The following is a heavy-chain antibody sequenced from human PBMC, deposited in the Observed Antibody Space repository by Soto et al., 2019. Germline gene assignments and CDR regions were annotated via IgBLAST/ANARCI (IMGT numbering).Heavy chain of an antibody. V-gene: IGHV1-18*01. CDR3: ARTTYYYDSSGYYYYYYGMDV. J-gene: IGHJ6*02. CDR1: GYTFTSYG. Sequence: ASVKVSCKTSGYTFTSYGISWVRQAPGQGLEWMGWISAYNGNTNYAQKLQGRVTMTTDTSTSTAYMELRSLRSDDTAVYYCARTTYYYDSSGYYYYYYGMDVWGQGTTVTVSS. D-gene: IGHD3-22*01. CDR2: ISAYNGNT.